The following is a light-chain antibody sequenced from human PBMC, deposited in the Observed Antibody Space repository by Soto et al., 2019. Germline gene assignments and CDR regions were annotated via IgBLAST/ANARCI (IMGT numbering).Light chain of an antibody. V-gene: IGKV1-5*03. Sequence: DIQMTQSPSTLSASVGDRVTLTCRASQSISTWLAWYQQKPGKAPKLLIYKASGLESGVPSRFSGSGSGTSFTLTISILQPDDFATYYCQQYDSYSPLTFGGGTKVNI. CDR1: QSISTW. CDR3: QQYDSYSPLT. J-gene: IGKJ4*01. CDR2: KAS.